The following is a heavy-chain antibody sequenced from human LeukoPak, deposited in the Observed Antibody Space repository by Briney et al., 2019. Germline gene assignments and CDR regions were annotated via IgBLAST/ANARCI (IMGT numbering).Heavy chain of an antibody. CDR2: INTYSGGT. J-gene: IGHJ6*02. CDR3: ARAVPNYGMDV. V-gene: IGHV1-2*06. CDR1: GYTFTGYY. Sequence: ASVKVSCKASGYTFTGYYMHWVRQAPGQGLEWMGQINTYSGGTDYAQKFQGRVTMTRNTSISTAYMELSSLRSEDTAVYYCARAVPNYGMDVWGQGTTVTVSS.